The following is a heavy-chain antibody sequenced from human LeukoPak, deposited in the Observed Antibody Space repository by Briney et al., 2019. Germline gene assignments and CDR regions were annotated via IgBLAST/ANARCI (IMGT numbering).Heavy chain of an antibody. Sequence: GGSLRLSCTASGFTFSNYGMHWVRQAPGKGLEYVSAISSNGGSTYYADSVKGRFTISRDNSKNTLFLQMGSLRAEDMAVYYCASASTFCSTTGCPSGNYWGQGTLITVSS. D-gene: IGHD2-2*01. CDR1: GFTFSNYG. J-gene: IGHJ4*02. CDR2: ISSNGGST. V-gene: IGHV3-64*02. CDR3: ASASTFCSTTGCPSGNY.